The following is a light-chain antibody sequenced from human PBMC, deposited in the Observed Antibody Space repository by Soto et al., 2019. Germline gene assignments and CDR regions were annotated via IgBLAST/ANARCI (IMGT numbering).Light chain of an antibody. CDR1: QSVSSY. J-gene: IGKJ1*01. CDR2: DAS. Sequence: EIVLTQSPATLSLSPGERATLSCRASQSVSSYLAWYQQKPGQAPRIIIYDASNRATGIPARFSGSGSGTDFTLTISSLEPEDFAVYYCQQRSNWPGTFGQGTKVEIK. CDR3: QQRSNWPGT. V-gene: IGKV3-11*01.